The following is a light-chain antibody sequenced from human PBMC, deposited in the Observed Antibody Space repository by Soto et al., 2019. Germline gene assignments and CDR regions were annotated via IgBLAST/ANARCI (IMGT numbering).Light chain of an antibody. V-gene: IGKV2-30*01. CDR2: KVS. CDR1: QSLVYSDGNTY. Sequence: DVAMTQSPLSLPVTLGQPASISCRSSQSLVYSDGNTYLNWYQQRPGQSPRRLIYKVSNRDSGVPDRFSGSGSGTDFTLRISRVEAEDVGLYYCMQGSHWPRTFGQGTKVEIK. CDR3: MQGSHWPRT. J-gene: IGKJ1*01.